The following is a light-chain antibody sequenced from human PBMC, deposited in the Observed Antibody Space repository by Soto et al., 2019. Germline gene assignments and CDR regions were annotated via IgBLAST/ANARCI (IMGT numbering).Light chain of an antibody. V-gene: IGKV1-6*01. CDR3: LQDYDSPFT. Sequence: AIQMTQSPSSLSASVGDRVTITCRASQAIRNDLGWYQQKPGKAPNLLIYAVSHLQSGVPSRFSGSGSGTYFTFTISSLQPEDFATYYCLQDYDSPFTFGGGTKVELK. J-gene: IGKJ4*01. CDR2: AVS. CDR1: QAIRND.